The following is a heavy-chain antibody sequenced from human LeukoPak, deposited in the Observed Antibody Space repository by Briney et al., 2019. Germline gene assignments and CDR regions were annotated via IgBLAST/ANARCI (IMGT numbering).Heavy chain of an antibody. CDR3: ARVLRLSDYYYYYGMDV. CDR1: GGSFSGYY. J-gene: IGHJ6*02. Sequence: SETLSLTCAVYGGSFSGYYWSWIRQPPGKGLERIGEINHSGSTNYNPSLKSRVTISVDTSKNQFSLKLSSVTAADTAVYYCARVLRLSDYYYYYGMDVWGQGTTVTVSS. D-gene: IGHD2-2*01. V-gene: IGHV4-34*01. CDR2: INHSGST.